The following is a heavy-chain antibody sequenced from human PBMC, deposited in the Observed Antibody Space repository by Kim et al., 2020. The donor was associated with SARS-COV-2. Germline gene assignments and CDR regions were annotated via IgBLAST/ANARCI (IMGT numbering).Heavy chain of an antibody. CDR3: AKDLGAIRNSGAYHDY. V-gene: IGHV3-23*02. D-gene: IGHD3-3*01. J-gene: IGHJ4*02. Sequence: SVRDRFTVSRANSENTLYLQMNSLRAEDTAVYYCAKDLGAIRNSGAYHDYWGQGPLVTVSS.